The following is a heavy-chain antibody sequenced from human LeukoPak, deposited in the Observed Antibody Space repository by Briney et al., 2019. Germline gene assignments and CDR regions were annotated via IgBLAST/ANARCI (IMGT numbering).Heavy chain of an antibody. CDR2: ISYDGSNK. D-gene: IGHD6-19*01. J-gene: IGHJ4*02. CDR3: ARDRSWAVAGTPYYLDY. CDR1: GFTFSSYA. V-gene: IGHV3-30-3*01. Sequence: GRSLRLSCAASGFTFSSYAMHWVRQAPGKGLEWVAVISYDGSNKYYADSVKGRFTISRDNSKNTLYLQMNSLRAEDTAVYYCARDRSWAVAGTPYYLDYWGQGTLVTVSS.